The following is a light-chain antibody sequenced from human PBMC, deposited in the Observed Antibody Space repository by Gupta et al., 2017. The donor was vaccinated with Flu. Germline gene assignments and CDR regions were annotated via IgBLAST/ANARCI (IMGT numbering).Light chain of an antibody. Sequence: EIVMTQSPATLSVSPGERATLSCRASQSVSSNLAWYQQKPGQAPRLLIYGASTRATGIPARFNGSGSGTEFTLTISSLQSEDFAVYYCQQDNNWPWTFGQGTKVEIK. CDR3: QQDNNWPWT. CDR2: GAS. V-gene: IGKV3-15*01. CDR1: QSVSSN. J-gene: IGKJ1*01.